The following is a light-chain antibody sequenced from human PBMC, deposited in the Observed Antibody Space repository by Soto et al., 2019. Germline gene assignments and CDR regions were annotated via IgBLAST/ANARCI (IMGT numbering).Light chain of an antibody. CDR3: QQYDSVPLT. J-gene: IGKJ4*01. V-gene: IGKV1-33*01. CDR1: QEISSY. CDR2: DAS. Sequence: DIQMTQSPSSLSASVGDRVTITCQASQEISSYLNWFQQKPGKAPKLLIFDASNLQTGVPSRFSGSGSGTDFTFTISSLQPEDIATYYCQQYDSVPLTFGGGTKVDIK.